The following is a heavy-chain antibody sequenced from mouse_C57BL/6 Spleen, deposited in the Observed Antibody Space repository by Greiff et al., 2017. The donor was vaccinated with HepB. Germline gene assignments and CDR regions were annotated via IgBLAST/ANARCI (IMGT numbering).Heavy chain of an antibody. CDR3: ARYRDYWYFDV. Sequence: QVQLQQSGAELVKPGASVKLSCKASGYTFTSYWMHWVKQRPGQGLEWIGMIHPNSGSTNYNEKFKSKATLTVDKSSSTAYMQLSSLTSEDSAVYYCARYRDYWYFDVWGTGTTVTVSS. CDR1: GYTFTSYW. V-gene: IGHV1-64*01. CDR2: IHPNSGST. J-gene: IGHJ1*03.